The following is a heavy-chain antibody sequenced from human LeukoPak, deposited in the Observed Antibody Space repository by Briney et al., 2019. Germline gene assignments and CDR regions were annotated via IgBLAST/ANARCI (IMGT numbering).Heavy chain of an antibody. V-gene: IGHV4-39*07. D-gene: IGHD3-10*01. Sequence: KSSETLSLTCTVSGGSISTSNYYWGWIRQPPGKGLEWIGNIFYSGSTYYSPSLRSRVTISLGTSRNQFSLKLNSVTAADTAVYYCASQTKHSRSYHFDYWGQGTLVTVSS. J-gene: IGHJ4*02. CDR3: ASQTKHSRSYHFDY. CDR2: IFYSGST. CDR1: GGSISTSNYY.